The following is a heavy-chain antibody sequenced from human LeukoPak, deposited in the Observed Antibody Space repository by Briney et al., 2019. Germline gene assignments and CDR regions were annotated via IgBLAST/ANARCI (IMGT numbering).Heavy chain of an antibody. CDR2: IYYSGST. V-gene: IGHV4-30-4*01. CDR3: ARGRYCSSTSCYPYYYYGMDV. J-gene: IGHJ6*04. CDR1: GGSISSGDYY. Sequence: SETLSLTCTVSGGSISSGDYYWSWIRQPPGKGLEWTGYIYYSGSTYYNPSLKSRVTISVDTSKNQFSLKLSSVTAADTAVYYCARGRYCSSTSCYPYYYYGMDVWGKGTTVTVSS. D-gene: IGHD2-2*01.